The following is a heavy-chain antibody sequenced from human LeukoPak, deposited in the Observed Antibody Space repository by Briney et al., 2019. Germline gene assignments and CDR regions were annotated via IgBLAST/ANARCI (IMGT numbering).Heavy chain of an antibody. Sequence: SETLSLTCTVSGGSISSSSYYWGWIRQPPGKGLEWIGSIYYSGSTYYNPSLKSRVTISVDTSKNQFSLKLSSVTAADTAVYYCARLDWALGNFDYWGQGTLVTVSS. V-gene: IGHV4-39*07. CDR2: IYYSGST. D-gene: IGHD3-9*01. J-gene: IGHJ4*02. CDR1: GGSISSSSYY. CDR3: ARLDWALGNFDY.